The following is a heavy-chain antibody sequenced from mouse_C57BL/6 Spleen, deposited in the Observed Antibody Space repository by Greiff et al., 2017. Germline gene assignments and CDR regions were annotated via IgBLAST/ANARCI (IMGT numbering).Heavy chain of an antibody. CDR1: GFTFSSYT. CDR2: ISGGGGNT. J-gene: IGHJ1*03. V-gene: IGHV5-9*01. CDR3: ARLRYFDV. Sequence: EVKLMEVGGGGVKPVGSLKLSCAASGFTFSSYTMSWVRQTPEKRLEWVATISGGGGNTYYPDSVKGRFTISRDNAKNTLYLQMSSLRSEDTALYYCARLRYFDVWGTGTTVTVSS.